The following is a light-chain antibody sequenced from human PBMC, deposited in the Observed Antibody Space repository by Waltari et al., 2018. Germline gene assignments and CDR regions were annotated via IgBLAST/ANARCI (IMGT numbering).Light chain of an antibody. J-gene: IGKJ4*01. CDR2: GAS. V-gene: IGKV3-20*01. CDR1: QTITGSW. Sequence: EIVLPQSPGTLPVSPGERVTVSCRASQTITGSWLTWYHQKPGQAPSLLIYGASNRAPGIADSCSSSGACTKFTLTISSLQPEDASVYYYQQYYGSFVTFGGGTKVEIK. CDR3: QQYYGSFVT.